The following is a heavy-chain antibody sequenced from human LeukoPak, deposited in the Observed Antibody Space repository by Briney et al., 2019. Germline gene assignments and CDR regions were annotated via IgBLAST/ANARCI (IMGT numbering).Heavy chain of an antibody. J-gene: IGHJ6*03. CDR1: GGSISSSSYY. D-gene: IGHD3-10*01. CDR2: IYYSGST. Sequence: SETLSLTCTVSGGSISSSSYYWGWIRQPPGKGLEWIGSIYYSGSTYYSPSLKSRVTISVDTSKNQFSLKLSSVTAADTAVYYCARLWFGTTGGFWYYYYYMDVWGKGTTVTVSS. V-gene: IGHV4-39*01. CDR3: ARLWFGTTGGFWYYYYYMDV.